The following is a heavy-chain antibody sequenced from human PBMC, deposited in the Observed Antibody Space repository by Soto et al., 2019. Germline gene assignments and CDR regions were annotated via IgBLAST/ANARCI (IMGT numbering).Heavy chain of an antibody. CDR3: AKDPSFSSRAFDI. D-gene: IGHD6-13*01. Sequence: GGSLRLSCAASGFTFSSYAMSWVRQAPGKGLEWVSAISGSGGSTYYADSVKGRFTISRDNSKNTLYLQMNSLRVEDTAVYYCAKDPSFSSRAFDIWGQGTMVTVSS. J-gene: IGHJ3*02. V-gene: IGHV3-23*01. CDR1: GFTFSSYA. CDR2: ISGSGGST.